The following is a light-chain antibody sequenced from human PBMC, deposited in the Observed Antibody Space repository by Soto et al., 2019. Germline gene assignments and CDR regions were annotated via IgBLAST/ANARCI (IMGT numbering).Light chain of an antibody. V-gene: IGKV2-28*01. CDR1: QSLLHSNGYNY. J-gene: IGKJ3*01. CDR2: AGS. Sequence: EIVMTQSPLSLPVTPGEPASISCKSSQSLLHSNGYNYWDWYLQKPGQSPQLLIYAGSNRASGVPDRFSGSGSGTDFTLKISRVEAEDVAVYYCMQALQAPFTFGPGTKVDIK. CDR3: MQALQAPFT.